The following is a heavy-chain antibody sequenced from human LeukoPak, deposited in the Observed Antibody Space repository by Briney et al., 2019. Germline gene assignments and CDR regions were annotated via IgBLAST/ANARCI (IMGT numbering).Heavy chain of an antibody. CDR2: INGGGST. Sequence: GGSLRLSCAVSGFTVSSKYMSWVRQAPGKGLEWVSGINGGGSTYYADSVKGRFTISRDNSKNALFLQMSSLRAEDTAVYYCAKDGPERPSDVWGKRTMVTVSS. D-gene: IGHD1-14*01. CDR1: GFTVSSKY. CDR3: AKDGPERPSDV. J-gene: IGHJ6*04. V-gene: IGHV3-66*02.